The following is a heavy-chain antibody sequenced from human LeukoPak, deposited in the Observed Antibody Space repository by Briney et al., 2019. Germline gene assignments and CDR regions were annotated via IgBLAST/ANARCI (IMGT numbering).Heavy chain of an antibody. CDR1: GFTFSTYA. Sequence: GGSLRLSCAASGFTFSTYAMNWVRQAPGKGLEWVSTISGNGGSTYYADSVKGRFTISRDNSKNTLYLQMNSLRAEDTAVYYCAKDSYSSGRDVWGQGTTVTVSS. CDR2: ISGNGGST. V-gene: IGHV3-23*01. CDR3: AKDSYSSGRDV. J-gene: IGHJ6*02. D-gene: IGHD6-19*01.